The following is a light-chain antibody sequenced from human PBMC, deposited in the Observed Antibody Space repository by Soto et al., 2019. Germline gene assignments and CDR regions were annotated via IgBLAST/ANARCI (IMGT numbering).Light chain of an antibody. CDR1: QSVSISY. CDR3: QQYDSSPPFALT. V-gene: IGKV3-20*01. Sequence: EIVLTQSPGTLSLSPGERATLSCRASQSVSISYLAWYQQRPGQAPRLLIYGASSRATGIPDRFSGSGSGTDFTLTINRLEPEYFAVYYCQQYDSSPPFALTFGGGTKVEIK. CDR2: GAS. J-gene: IGKJ4*01.